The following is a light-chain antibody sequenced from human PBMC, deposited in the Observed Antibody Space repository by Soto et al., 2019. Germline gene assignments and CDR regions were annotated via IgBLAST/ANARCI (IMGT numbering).Light chain of an antibody. CDR1: SSNIGAGYD. J-gene: IGLJ2*01. V-gene: IGLV1-40*01. Sequence: QSVLTQPPSVSGAPGQRVTISCTGSSSNIGAGYDVHWYQQLPGTAPKLLIYGNSNRPSGVPDRFSGSKSGTSASLAITGLDAEDEADYYCQSYHSSLSVVVFGGGTKLTVL. CDR3: QSYHSSLSVVV. CDR2: GNS.